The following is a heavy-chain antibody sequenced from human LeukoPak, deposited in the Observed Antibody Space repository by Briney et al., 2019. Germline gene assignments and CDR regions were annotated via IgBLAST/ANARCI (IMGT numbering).Heavy chain of an antibody. V-gene: IGHV4-39*01. D-gene: IGHD3-3*01. J-gene: IGHJ4*02. CDR1: GGSISSSSYY. CDR2: IYYSGST. Sequence: SETLSLTCTVSGGSISSSSYYWGWIRQPPGKGLERIGSIYYSGSTYYNPSLKSRVTISVDTSKNQFSLKLSSVTAADTAVYYCARHRHPLGEWLLPYDYWGQGTLVTVSS. CDR3: ARHRHPLGEWLLPYDY.